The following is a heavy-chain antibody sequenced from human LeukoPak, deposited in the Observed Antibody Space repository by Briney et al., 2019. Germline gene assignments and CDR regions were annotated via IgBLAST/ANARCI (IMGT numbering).Heavy chain of an antibody. V-gene: IGHV3-23*01. CDR3: AKSGYNRFDY. D-gene: IGHD5-24*01. CDR1: GFTFSSSA. J-gene: IGHJ4*02. CDR2: ISGSGSGGRT. Sequence: GGSLRLSCAASGFTFSSSAMSWVRQAPGKGLEWVSNISGSGSGGRTYYADSAKGRFTISRDNSKNTLYLQMNSLRAEDTAVYYCAKSGYNRFDYWGQGTLVTVSS.